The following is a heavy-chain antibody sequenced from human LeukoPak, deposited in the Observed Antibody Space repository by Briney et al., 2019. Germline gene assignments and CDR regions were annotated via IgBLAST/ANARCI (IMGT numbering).Heavy chain of an antibody. J-gene: IGHJ4*02. CDR1: GYTFTSYD. Sequence: ASVEVSCKASGYTFTSYDINWVRQATGQGLEWMGWMNPNSGNTGYAQKFQGRVTMTRNTSISTAYMELSSLRSEDTAVYYCARGRVRGAYVDYWGQGTLVTVSS. CDR3: ARGRVRGAYVDY. D-gene: IGHD3-10*01. CDR2: MNPNSGNT. V-gene: IGHV1-8*01.